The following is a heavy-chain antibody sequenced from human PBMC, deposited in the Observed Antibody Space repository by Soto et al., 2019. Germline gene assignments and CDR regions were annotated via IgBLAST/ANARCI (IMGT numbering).Heavy chain of an antibody. D-gene: IGHD2-2*01. J-gene: IGHJ5*02. CDR2: ISGSGAST. CDR1: GFTFSSYA. Sequence: GGSLRLSCAASGFTFSSYAMSWVRQGPGKGLEWVSAISGSGASTYYADSVKGRFTISRDNSKNTLYLQMNSLRAEDTAAYYCARVSQDIVVVPGDNWFDPWGQGTLVTVSS. V-gene: IGHV3-23*01. CDR3: ARVSQDIVVVPGDNWFDP.